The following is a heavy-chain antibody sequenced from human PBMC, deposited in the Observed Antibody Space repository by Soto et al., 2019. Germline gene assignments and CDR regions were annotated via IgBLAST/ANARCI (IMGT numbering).Heavy chain of an antibody. J-gene: IGHJ3*02. CDR2: ISNDGSSK. V-gene: IGHV3-30-3*01. CDR3: ARDQFLDAFDI. D-gene: IGHD2-21*01. Sequence: QVQLEESGGGVVQPGRSLRLSCAASGFIFSSYSMHWVRQAPGKGLEWVAIISNDGSSKYYVDSVKGRFTISRDNSKNTLSLQMSSLRAEDTAVYYCARDQFLDAFDIWGQGKMVTVSS. CDR1: GFIFSSYS.